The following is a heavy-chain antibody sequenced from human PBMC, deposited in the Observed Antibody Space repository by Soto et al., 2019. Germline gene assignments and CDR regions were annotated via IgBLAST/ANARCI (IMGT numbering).Heavy chain of an antibody. CDR2: IKEDGTEN. V-gene: IGHV3-7*01. D-gene: IGHD3-22*01. CDR3: VKGEYYYDSSCYYPFDY. Sequence: GGSLRLSCAASGFTFSSYWMSWVRQAPGKGLEWVANIKEDGTENYYLGSVVGRFTISRDNAKNSMYLQMSSLRAEDTAVYYCVKGEYYYDSSCYYPFDYWGQGT. J-gene: IGHJ4*02. CDR1: GFTFSSYW.